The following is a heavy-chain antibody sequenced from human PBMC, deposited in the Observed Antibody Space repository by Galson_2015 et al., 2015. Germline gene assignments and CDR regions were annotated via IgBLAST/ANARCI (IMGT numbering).Heavy chain of an antibody. Sequence: PVKVSCKASGYTFTSYDIKWVRQATGQGLEWMGWMKPNSGNTGYAQKFQGRVTMTRNTSISTAYMELSSLRSEDTAVYYCAREGVVVPAAVTVWGQGTLVTVSS. CDR3: AREGVVVPAAVTV. D-gene: IGHD2-2*01. J-gene: IGHJ4*02. CDR1: GYTFTSYD. CDR2: MKPNSGNT. V-gene: IGHV1-8*01.